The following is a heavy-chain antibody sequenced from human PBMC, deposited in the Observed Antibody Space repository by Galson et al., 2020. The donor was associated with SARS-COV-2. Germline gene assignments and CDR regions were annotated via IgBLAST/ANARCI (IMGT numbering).Heavy chain of an antibody. CDR2: ISDSGGAT. D-gene: IGHD4-4*01. CDR3: AKVQGSYSKSWYNS. CDR1: GFTFSTYA. Sequence: GSLRLSCAASGFTFSTYAMSWVRQAPGKGLEWVSGISDSGGATYYADSVKGRFTISRDNSKNTLYLQMSSLRADDTAVYYCAKVQGSYSKSWYNSWGQGTLVTVSS. J-gene: IGHJ5*01. V-gene: IGHV3-23*01.